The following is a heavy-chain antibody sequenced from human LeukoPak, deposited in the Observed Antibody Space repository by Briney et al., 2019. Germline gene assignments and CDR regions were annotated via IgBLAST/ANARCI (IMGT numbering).Heavy chain of an antibody. Sequence: SETLFLTCTVSGGSISSSSYYWGWIRQPPGKGLEWIGSIYYSGSTYYNPSLKSRVTISVDTSKNQFSLKLSSVTAADTAVYYCARHIYDFWSGYYTRPDYWGQGTLVTVSS. D-gene: IGHD3-3*01. CDR2: IYYSGST. CDR3: ARHIYDFWSGYYTRPDY. V-gene: IGHV4-39*01. CDR1: GGSISSSSYY. J-gene: IGHJ4*02.